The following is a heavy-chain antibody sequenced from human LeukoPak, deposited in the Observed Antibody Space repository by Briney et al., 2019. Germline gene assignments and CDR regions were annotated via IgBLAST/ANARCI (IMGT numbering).Heavy chain of an antibody. D-gene: IGHD2-2*01. CDR1: GFTFSSYS. CDR2: ISSSSSYI. Sequence: GGSLRLSCAVSGFTFSSYSMNWVRQAPGKGLEWVSFISSSSSYIYYADSVKGRFTISRDNAKNSLYLQMNSLRAEDTAVYYCARVPAAIEYYFDYWGQGTVVTVSS. V-gene: IGHV3-21*01. J-gene: IGHJ4*02. CDR3: ARVPAAIEYYFDY.